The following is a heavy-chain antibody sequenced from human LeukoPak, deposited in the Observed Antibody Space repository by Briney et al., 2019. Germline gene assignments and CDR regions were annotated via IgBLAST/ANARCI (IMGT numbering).Heavy chain of an antibody. CDR1: GFTSSSYG. V-gene: IGHV3-30*03. D-gene: IGHD2-2*01. CDR2: ISYDGSNK. Sequence: GRSLRLSCAASGFTSSSYGMHWVRQAPGKGLEWVAVISYDGSNKYYADSVKGRFTISRDNSKNTLYLQMNSLRAEDTAVYYCASGPSSTRYWGQGTLVTVSS. CDR3: ASGPSSTRY. J-gene: IGHJ4*02.